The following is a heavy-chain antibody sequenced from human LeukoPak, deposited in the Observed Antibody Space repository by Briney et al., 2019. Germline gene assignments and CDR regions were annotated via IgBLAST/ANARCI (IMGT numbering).Heavy chain of an antibody. CDR1: GGTFSSYA. CDR3: ARDLGYSYGYRFDY. D-gene: IGHD5-18*01. CDR2: IIPIFGTA. V-gene: IGHV1-69*13. Sequence: ASVKVTCKASGGTFSSYAISWVRQAPGQGLEWMGGIIPIFGTANYAQKFQGRVTITADESTSTAYMELSSLRSEDTAVYYCARDLGYSYGYRFDYWGQGTLVTVSS. J-gene: IGHJ4*02.